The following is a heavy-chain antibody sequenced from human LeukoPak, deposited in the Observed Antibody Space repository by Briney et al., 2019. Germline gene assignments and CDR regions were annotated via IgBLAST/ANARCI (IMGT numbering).Heavy chain of an antibody. CDR3: TRDDPYFFDY. Sequence: PGGSLRLSCAASGFTFSSYWMSWVRQAPGKGLEWVAKIKHDGSEKYYVDSVKGRFTISRGNTKNSLYLQMNTLRAEDTAVYYCTRDDPYFFDYWGQGTPVTVSS. V-gene: IGHV3-7*01. CDR1: GFTFSSYW. CDR2: IKHDGSEK. D-gene: IGHD3-10*01. J-gene: IGHJ4*02.